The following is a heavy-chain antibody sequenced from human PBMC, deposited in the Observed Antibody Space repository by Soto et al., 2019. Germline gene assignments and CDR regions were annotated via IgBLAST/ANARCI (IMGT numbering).Heavy chain of an antibody. CDR1: GFTFSSYW. CDR2: IKQDGSEK. CDR3: ARESHYDILTGPDY. D-gene: IGHD3-9*01. Sequence: GGSLRLSCAASGFTFSSYWMSWVRQAPGKGLEWVANIKQDGSEKYYVDSVKGRFTISRDNAKNSLYLQMNSLRAEDTAVYYCARESHYDILTGPDYWGQGTLVTVS. V-gene: IGHV3-7*01. J-gene: IGHJ4*02.